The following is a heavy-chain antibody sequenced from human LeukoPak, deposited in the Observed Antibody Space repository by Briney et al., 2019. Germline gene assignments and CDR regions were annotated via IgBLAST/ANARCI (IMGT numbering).Heavy chain of an antibody. J-gene: IGHJ4*02. D-gene: IGHD4-17*01. CDR2: ISGSSSTI. Sequence: GGSLRLSCAASGFTFSSYSMNWVRQAPGKRLELVSYISGSSSTIYYADSVKGRFTISRDNAKNSLYLQMNSLRAEDTAVYYCARQRAGFTVTTSDYWGQGTLVTVSS. CDR1: GFTFSSYS. V-gene: IGHV3-48*01. CDR3: ARQRAGFTVTTSDY.